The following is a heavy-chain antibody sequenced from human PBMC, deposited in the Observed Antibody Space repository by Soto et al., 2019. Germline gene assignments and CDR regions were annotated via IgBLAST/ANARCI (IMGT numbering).Heavy chain of an antibody. Sequence: QGQLMESGGGVVQPGKSLRLSCVDSGASFSAYAMHWVRQAPGKGLEWVAGVSYEGNIRYYADSVKGRFTLSRDKSKATLILQMNSLTTEDTAVYFCAKIKRPVAGIDAFDIWGQGTTVTVSS. D-gene: IGHD6-19*01. CDR2: VSYEGNIR. CDR3: AKIKRPVAGIDAFDI. CDR1: GASFSAYA. J-gene: IGHJ3*02. V-gene: IGHV3-30*18.